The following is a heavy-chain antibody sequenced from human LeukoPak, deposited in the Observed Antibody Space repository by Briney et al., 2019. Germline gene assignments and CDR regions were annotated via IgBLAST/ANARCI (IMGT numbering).Heavy chain of an antibody. V-gene: IGHV4-30-2*01. CDR3: ARGRMVRGVIRYNWFDP. J-gene: IGHJ5*02. CDR1: GGSISSGGYS. D-gene: IGHD3-10*01. Sequence: SETLSLTCAVSGGSISSGGYSWSSIRQPPGKGLEWIGYIYHSGSTYYNPSLKSRVTISVDRSKNQFSLKLSSVTAADTAVYYCARGRMVRGVIRYNWFDPWGQGTLVTVSS. CDR2: IYHSGST.